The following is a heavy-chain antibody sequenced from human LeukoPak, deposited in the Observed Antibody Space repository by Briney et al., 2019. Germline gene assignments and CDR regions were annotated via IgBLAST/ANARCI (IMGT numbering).Heavy chain of an antibody. CDR3: VPSNNFYYFDY. CDR1: GYTFTGYY. D-gene: IGHD1-1*01. V-gene: IGHV1-2*02. CDR2: INPKSGGT. Sequence: GSSVKVSCKSSGYTFTGYYMHWVRQAPGQGLEWMGWINPKSGGTSYPQKFQGRVSMTRDTSIRTAYMELSRLRSDDTAVYYCVPSNNFYYFDYWGQGTLVTVSS. J-gene: IGHJ4*02.